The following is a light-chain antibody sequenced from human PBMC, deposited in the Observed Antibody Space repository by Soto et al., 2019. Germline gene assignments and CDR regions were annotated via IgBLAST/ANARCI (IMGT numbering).Light chain of an antibody. CDR1: SGDVGGYNF. CDR2: DVS. Sequence: QSVLTQPRSVSGSPGQSVTISCTGTSGDVGGYNFVSWYQQHPGKVPTLVIFDVSHRPSGVPDRFSGSKSGNTASLTSSGLQAEDEADYYCCSYGGSYTWVFGGGTKLTVL. J-gene: IGLJ2*01. CDR3: CSYGGSYTWV. V-gene: IGLV2-11*01.